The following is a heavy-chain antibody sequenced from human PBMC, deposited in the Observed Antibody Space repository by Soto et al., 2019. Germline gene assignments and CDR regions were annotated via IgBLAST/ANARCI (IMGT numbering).Heavy chain of an antibody. CDR1: GYTFTGYY. V-gene: IGHV1-69*01. CDR3: ARGCTNGVCREGYFDY. CDR2: IIPISGAA. J-gene: IGHJ4*02. Sequence: SVKVSCKASGYTFTGYYMHWVRQAPGQGLEWMGGIIPISGAANYAQKFQGRVTITADESTSTAYMELSSLRSEDTAVYYCARGCTNGVCREGYFDYWGQGTLVTVSS. D-gene: IGHD2-8*01.